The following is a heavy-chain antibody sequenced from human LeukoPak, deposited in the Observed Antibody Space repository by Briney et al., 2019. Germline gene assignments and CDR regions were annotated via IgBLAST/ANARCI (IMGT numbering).Heavy chain of an antibody. Sequence: GGSLRLSCAASGFTFSSYSTNWVRQAPGKGLEWVSSISSSSSYIYYADSVKGRFTISRDNAKNSLYLQMNSLRAEDTAVYYCARMGAVADLTFDYWGQGTLVTVSS. CDR3: ARMGAVADLTFDY. CDR1: GFTFSSYS. J-gene: IGHJ4*02. CDR2: ISSSSSYI. D-gene: IGHD6-19*01. V-gene: IGHV3-21*01.